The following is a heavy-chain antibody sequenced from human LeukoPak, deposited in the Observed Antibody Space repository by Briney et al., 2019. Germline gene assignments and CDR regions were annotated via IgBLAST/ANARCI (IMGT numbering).Heavy chain of an antibody. J-gene: IGHJ4*02. V-gene: IGHV4-34*01. CDR1: GGSFSGYY. Sequence: SETLSLTCAVYGGSFSGYYWSWIRQPPGKGLERIGEINHSGSTNYNPSLKSRVTISVDTSKNQFSLKLSSVTAADTAVYYCARGLLIAGSLIDYWGQGTLVTVSS. CDR3: ARGLLIAGSLIDY. CDR2: INHSGST. D-gene: IGHD6-13*01.